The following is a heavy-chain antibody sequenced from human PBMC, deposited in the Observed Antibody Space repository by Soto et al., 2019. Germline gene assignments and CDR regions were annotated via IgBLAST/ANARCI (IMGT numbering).Heavy chain of an antibody. V-gene: IGHV4-39*07. Sequence: SETLSLTCTVSGGSISSSSYYWGWIRQPPGKGLEWIGSIYYSGSTYYNPSLKSRVTISVDTSKNQFSLKLSSVTAADTAVYYCARVGNRASRGYYFDYWGQGTLVTVSS. CDR2: IYYSGST. CDR3: ARVGNRASRGYYFDY. CDR1: GGSISSSSYY. D-gene: IGHD1-1*01. J-gene: IGHJ4*02.